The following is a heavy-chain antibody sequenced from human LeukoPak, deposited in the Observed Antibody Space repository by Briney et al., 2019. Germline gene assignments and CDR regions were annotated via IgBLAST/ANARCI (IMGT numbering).Heavy chain of an antibody. CDR2: ISYSGNT. J-gene: IGHJ1*01. Sequence: SETQSLTCAVSGGSVSSSKYLWGWIRQPPGKELEWIGSISYSGNTDYNPSLKSRVTLSVDTSKNQLSLKLTSVTAADSAVYYCAGLGVMVLVYQSESWGQGTPVTVSS. D-gene: IGHD2-8*01. CDR1: GGSVSSSKYL. V-gene: IGHV4-39*07. CDR3: AGLGVMVLVYQSES.